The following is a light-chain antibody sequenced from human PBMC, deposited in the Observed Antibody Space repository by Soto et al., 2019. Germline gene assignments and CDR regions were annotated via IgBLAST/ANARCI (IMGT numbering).Light chain of an antibody. Sequence: QSALTQPASVSGSPGQSITISCTGTSSDVGTYNYVSWHQQHPGQAPKLMIYEVSNRASGVSDRFSASKSGNTASLTISGLQTGDEADYYCSSYRSGSTYVFGTGTKLTVL. CDR3: SSYRSGSTYV. CDR2: EVS. CDR1: SSDVGTYNY. V-gene: IGLV2-14*01. J-gene: IGLJ1*01.